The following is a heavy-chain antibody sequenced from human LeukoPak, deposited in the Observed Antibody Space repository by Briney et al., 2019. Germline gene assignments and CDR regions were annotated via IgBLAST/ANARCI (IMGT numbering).Heavy chain of an antibody. V-gene: IGHV4-34*01. J-gene: IGHJ4*02. Sequence: SETLSLTCAVYGGSFSGYFWSWIRQPPGKGLEWIGEINHSGSTNYNPSLKSRVTISVDTSKNQFSLKLSSVTAADTAVYYCARASVYWGRAPLVTVSS. CDR1: GGSFSGYF. CDR2: INHSGST. CDR3: ARASVY.